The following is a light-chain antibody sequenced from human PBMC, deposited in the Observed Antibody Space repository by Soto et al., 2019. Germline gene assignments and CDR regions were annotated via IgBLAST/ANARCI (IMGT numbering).Light chain of an antibody. V-gene: IGKV1-5*01. CDR2: DVS. Sequence: DIQLTQSPSTLSASVGDSVTLTCRASQNIERWLAWYQQKPGKAPKLLLYDVSSLESGVPSRFSGSGSGTEFILTINGLQPDDFATYFCQQFKSGTWTFGQGTKVDIK. CDR1: QNIERW. CDR3: QQFKSGTWT. J-gene: IGKJ1*01.